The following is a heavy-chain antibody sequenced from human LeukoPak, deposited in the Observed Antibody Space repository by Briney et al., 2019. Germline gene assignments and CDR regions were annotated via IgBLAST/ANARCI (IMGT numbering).Heavy chain of an antibody. D-gene: IGHD3-22*01. CDR2: ISSSSSYI. CDR1: GFTFSSYS. J-gene: IGHJ3*02. CDR3: ARDWDDSSGYLYAFDI. V-gene: IGHV3-21*01. Sequence: GGSLRLSCAASGFTFSSYSMNWVRQAPGKGLEWVSSISSSSSYIYYADSVKGRFTISRDNAKNSLYLQMNSPRAEDTAVYYCARDWDDSSGYLYAFDIWGQGTMVTVSS.